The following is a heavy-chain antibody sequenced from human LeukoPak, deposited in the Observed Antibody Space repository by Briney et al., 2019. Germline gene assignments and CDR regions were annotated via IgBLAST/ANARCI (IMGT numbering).Heavy chain of an antibody. D-gene: IGHD3-10*01. V-gene: IGHV3-48*03. CDR3: ARDYFYGSGSPPRGYYYYYYMDV. CDR1: GFTFSSYE. CDR2: ISSSGSTI. Sequence: GGSLRLSCAASGFTFSSYEMNWVRQAPGKGLEWVSYISSSGSTIYYADSVKGRFTISRDNAKNSLYLQMNSLRAEDTAVYYCARDYFYGSGSPPRGYYYYYYMDVWGKGTTVTISS. J-gene: IGHJ6*03.